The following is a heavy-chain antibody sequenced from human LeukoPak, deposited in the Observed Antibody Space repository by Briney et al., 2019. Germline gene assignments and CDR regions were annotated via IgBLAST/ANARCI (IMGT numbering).Heavy chain of an antibody. CDR2: IYYSGNT. Sequence: SESLSLTCTVSGGSISSYYWNWIRQPPGKGLEWIAYIYYSGNTHYNPSLKSRVAISVDTSKNQFSLRLSSVTAADTAVYYCARGNYGSGTIRNWFDPWGQGTLVTVSS. CDR1: GGSISSYY. J-gene: IGHJ5*02. CDR3: ARGNYGSGTIRNWFDP. V-gene: IGHV4-59*08. D-gene: IGHD3-10*01.